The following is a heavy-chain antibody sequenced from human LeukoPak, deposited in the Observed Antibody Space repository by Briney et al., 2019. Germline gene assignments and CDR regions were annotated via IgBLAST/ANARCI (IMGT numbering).Heavy chain of an antibody. V-gene: IGHV4-61*02. CDR2: IYTSGST. J-gene: IGHJ4*02. CDR1: GYSISSGSYY. CDR3: ARARYYYDSSGSIDFDY. Sequence: SETLSLTCTVSGYSISSGSYYWSWIRQPAGKGLEWIGRIYTSGSTNYNPSLKSRVTISVDTSKNQFSLKLSSVTAANTAVYYCARARYYYDSSGSIDFDYWGQGTLVTVSS. D-gene: IGHD3-22*01.